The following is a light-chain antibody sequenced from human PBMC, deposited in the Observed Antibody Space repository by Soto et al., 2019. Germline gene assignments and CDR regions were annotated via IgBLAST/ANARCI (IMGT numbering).Light chain of an antibody. CDR2: GAS. V-gene: IGKV3-20*01. CDR3: QHYDNAPLT. CDR1: RNVNSRY. J-gene: IGKJ4*01. Sequence: EVVLTQSPGTLSLSPGERAILSCRASRNVNSRYLAWYQQKHGQAPRLLISGASSRATGIPDRFSGSGSGTDFTLIINRLEAEDFAVYYCQHYDNAPLTFGGGTKVEI.